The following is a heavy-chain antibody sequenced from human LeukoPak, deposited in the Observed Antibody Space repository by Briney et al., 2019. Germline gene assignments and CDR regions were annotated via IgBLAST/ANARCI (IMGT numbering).Heavy chain of an antibody. V-gene: IGHV3-23*01. CDR1: GFTFSSYA. Sequence: GSLRLSCAASGFTFSSYAMSWVRQAPGKGLEWVSGISGRGGSTYYADSVKGRFTISRDNSKNTLYLQMNSLGADDTAVYYCAKARPTGVYSYYMGVWGRGTTVTVSS. CDR3: AKARPTGVYSYYMGV. D-gene: IGHD1-14*01. J-gene: IGHJ6*03. CDR2: ISGRGGST.